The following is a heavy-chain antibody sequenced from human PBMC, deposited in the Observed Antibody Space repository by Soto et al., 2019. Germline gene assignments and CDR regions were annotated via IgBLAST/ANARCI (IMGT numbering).Heavy chain of an antibody. CDR1: GGSISSGGYY. V-gene: IGHV4-31*03. CDR2: IYYSGST. D-gene: IGHD3-10*01. J-gene: IGHJ4*02. Sequence: SETLSLTCTVSGGSISSGGYYWSWIRQHPGKGLEWIGYIYYSGSTYYNPSLKSRVTISVDTSKNQFSLKLSSVTAADTAVYYCAREESLYGSGSYVRAIDYWGQGTLVTVSS. CDR3: AREESLYGSGSYVRAIDY.